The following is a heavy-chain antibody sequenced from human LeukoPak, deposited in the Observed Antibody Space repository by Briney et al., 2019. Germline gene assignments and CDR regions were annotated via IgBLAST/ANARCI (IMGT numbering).Heavy chain of an antibody. CDR3: ARDSSGYYLPGY. Sequence: SETLSLTCTVSGGSTSSYYWSWIRQPPGKGLEWIGYIHYSGSTHYNPSLKSRVTISVDTSKNQVSLKLRSVTAADTAVYYCARDSSGYYLPGYWGQGTLVTVSS. CDR2: IHYSGST. V-gene: IGHV4-59*01. J-gene: IGHJ4*02. D-gene: IGHD3-22*01. CDR1: GGSTSSYY.